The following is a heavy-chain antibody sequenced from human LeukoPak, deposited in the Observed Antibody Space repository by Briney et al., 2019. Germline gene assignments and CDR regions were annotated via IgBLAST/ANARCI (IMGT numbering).Heavy chain of an antibody. CDR2: IYHSGST. Sequence: PSETLSLTCTVSGGSISGYYWSWIRQPPGKGLEWNGYIYHSGSTYYNPSLKSRVTISVDRSKNQFSLKLSSVTAADTAVYYCARARPIHRGWFDPWGRGTLVTVSS. J-gene: IGHJ5*02. D-gene: IGHD5-18*01. CDR1: GGSISGYY. CDR3: ARARPIHRGWFDP. V-gene: IGHV4-59*12.